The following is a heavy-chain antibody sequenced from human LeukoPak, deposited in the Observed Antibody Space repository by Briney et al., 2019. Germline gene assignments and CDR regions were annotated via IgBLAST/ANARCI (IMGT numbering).Heavy chain of an antibody. Sequence: ASETLSLTCTVSGGSISSYYWSWIRQPPGKGMEWMGYIYYSGSTNYNPSLKSRVTISVDTSKNQFSLKLSSVTAADTAVYYCAREIAVAGTDYFDYWGQGTLVTVSS. J-gene: IGHJ4*02. D-gene: IGHD6-19*01. CDR2: IYYSGST. CDR3: AREIAVAGTDYFDY. V-gene: IGHV4-59*01. CDR1: GGSISSYY.